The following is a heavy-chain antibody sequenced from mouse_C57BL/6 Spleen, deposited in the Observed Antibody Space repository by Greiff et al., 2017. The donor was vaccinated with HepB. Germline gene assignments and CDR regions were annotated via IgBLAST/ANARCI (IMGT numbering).Heavy chain of an antibody. D-gene: IGHD1-1*01. CDR1: GYTFTDYN. CDR3: ARFGYYGSSPHWYFDG. J-gene: IGHJ1*03. CDR2: INPNNGGT. V-gene: IGHV1-22*01. Sequence: EVQLQQSGPELVKPGASVKMSCKASGYTFTDYNMHWVKQSHGKSLEWIGYINPNNGGTSYNQKFKGKATLTVNKSSSTAYMELRSLTSEDSAVYYCARFGYYGSSPHWYFDGWGTGTTVTVSS.